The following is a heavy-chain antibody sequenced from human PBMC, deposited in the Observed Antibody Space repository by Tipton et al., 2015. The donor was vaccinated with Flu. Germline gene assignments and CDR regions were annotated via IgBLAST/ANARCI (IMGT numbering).Heavy chain of an antibody. CDR1: GGSISSSSYY. Sequence: TLSLTCTVSGGSISSSSYYWGWIRQPPGKGLEWIGSIYYSGSTYYNPSLKSRVTISVDTSKNQFSLKLSSVTAADTAVYYCASIIAVAGTSRFDYWGQGTPVTVSS. CDR3: ASIIAVAGTSRFDY. J-gene: IGHJ4*02. CDR2: IYYSGST. V-gene: IGHV4-39*01. D-gene: IGHD6-19*01.